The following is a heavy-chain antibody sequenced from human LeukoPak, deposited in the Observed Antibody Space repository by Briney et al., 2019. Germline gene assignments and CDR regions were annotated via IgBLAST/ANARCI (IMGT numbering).Heavy chain of an antibody. J-gene: IGHJ6*02. CDR3: ARGYCSGGSCYPHYYYYYGMDV. CDR1: GYTFTSYG. CDR2: ISAYNGNT. Sequence: ASVKVSCKASGYTFTSYGIGWVRQAPGQGLEWMGWISAYNGNTNYAQKLQGRVTMTTDTSTSTAYMELRSLRSDDTAVYYCARGYCSGGSCYPHYYYYYGMDVWGQGTTVTVSS. D-gene: IGHD2-15*01. V-gene: IGHV1-18*01.